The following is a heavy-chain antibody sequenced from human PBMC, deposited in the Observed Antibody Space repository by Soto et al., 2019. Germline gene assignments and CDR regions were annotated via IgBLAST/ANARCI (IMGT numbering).Heavy chain of an antibody. CDR2: IYYSGTI. CDR3: ARHLAVSGTFNWFDP. J-gene: IGHJ5*02. V-gene: IGHV4-61*08. CDR1: GGSVRSGDCY. Sequence: LSLTCTVSGGSVRSGDCYWSWIRQPPGKGLEWIGNIYYSGTIDYSPSLKSRVTISVDASKNQFSLKLSSVTAADTAVYYCARHLAVSGTFNWFDPWGQGTLVTVSS. D-gene: IGHD6-13*01.